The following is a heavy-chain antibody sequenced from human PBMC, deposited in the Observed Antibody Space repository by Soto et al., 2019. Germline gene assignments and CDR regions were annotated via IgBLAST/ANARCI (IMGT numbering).Heavy chain of an antibody. V-gene: IGHV1-3*01. CDR1: GYTFTSYA. CDR2: INAGNGNT. Sequence: ASVKVSCKASGYTFTSYAMHWVRQAPGQRLEWMGWINAGNGNTKYSQKFQGRVTITRDTSASTAYMELSSLRSEDTAVYFCARAGVGATANAHWGQGTLVTVSS. CDR3: ARAGVGATANAH. D-gene: IGHD1-26*01. J-gene: IGHJ4*02.